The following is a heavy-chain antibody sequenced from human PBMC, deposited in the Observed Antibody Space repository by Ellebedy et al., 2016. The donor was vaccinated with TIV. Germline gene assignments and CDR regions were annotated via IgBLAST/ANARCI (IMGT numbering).Heavy chain of an antibody. CDR3: VKGAYPVPTVMAV. CDR1: GFSVSG. V-gene: IGHV3-30*02. D-gene: IGHD4/OR15-4a*01. J-gene: IGHJ6*02. CDR2: IRSDETTK. Sequence: PGGSLRLSYATSGFSVSGMHWVRQAPGKGLEWVAFIRSDETTKYYSDSVEGRFTITRDSSKNTLDLQMNTLRPEDTAVYFCVKGAYPVPTVMAVWGQGTMVTVSS.